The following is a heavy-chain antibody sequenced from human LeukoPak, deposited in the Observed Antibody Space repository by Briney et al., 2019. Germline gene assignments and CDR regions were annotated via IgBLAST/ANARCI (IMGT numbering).Heavy chain of an antibody. CDR3: ARDVGGYSQQYYYYGMDV. CDR2: ISADNGNT. D-gene: IGHD5-12*01. CDR1: GYTFTNYG. V-gene: IGHV1-18*01. Sequence: ASVKVSCKASGYTFTNYGISWVRQAPGQGLEGMGWISADNGNTKYAKKVQGRVTRTRDTSRRTAHMELRSLGSDDTAVYYCARDVGGYSQQYYYYGMDVWGQGTTVTVSS. J-gene: IGHJ6*02.